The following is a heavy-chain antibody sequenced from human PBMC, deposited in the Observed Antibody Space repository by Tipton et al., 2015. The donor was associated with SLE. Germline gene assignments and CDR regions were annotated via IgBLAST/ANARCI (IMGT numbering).Heavy chain of an antibody. CDR3: ARSAGATRPHWYFDV. J-gene: IGHJ2*01. D-gene: IGHD5-12*01. CDR1: GGSISGYY. Sequence: LRLSCTVSGGSISGYYWTWIRQPPGKGLEWIGYIYDSVFTNYSPSLKSRVTISLDTSKKQVSLKLSSVSAADTAVYYCARSAGATRPHWYFDVWGRGSLVTVSS. V-gene: IGHV4-59*01. CDR2: IYDSVFT.